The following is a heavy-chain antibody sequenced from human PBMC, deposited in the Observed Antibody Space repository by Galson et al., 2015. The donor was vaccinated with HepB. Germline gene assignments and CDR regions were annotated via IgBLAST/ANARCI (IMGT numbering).Heavy chain of an antibody. Sequence: SLRLSCAASGFTFSSYGMHWVRQAPGKGLEWVAVISYDGSNKYYADSVKGRFTISRDNSKNTLYLQMNSLRAEDTAVYYCAKDSPPLGWNDANHDAFDIWGQGTMVTVSS. D-gene: IGHD1-1*01. CDR1: GFTFSSYG. J-gene: IGHJ3*02. CDR3: AKDSPPLGWNDANHDAFDI. V-gene: IGHV3-30*18. CDR2: ISYDGSNK.